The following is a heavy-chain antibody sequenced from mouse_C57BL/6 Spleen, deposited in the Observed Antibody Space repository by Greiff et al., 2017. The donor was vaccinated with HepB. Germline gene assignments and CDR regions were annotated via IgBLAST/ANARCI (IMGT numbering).Heavy chain of an antibody. CDR3: VRGRDYYCGSSPCFDY. V-gene: IGHV10-1*01. CDR1: GFSFNTYA. Sequence: EVQVVESGGGLVQPKGSLKLSCAASGFSFNTYAMNWVRQAPGKGLEWVARIRSKSNNYATYYADSVKDRFTISRDDSESMLNLQMNNLKTEDTAMYYCVRGRDYYCGSSPCFDYWGQGTTLTVSS. CDR2: IRSKSNNYAT. D-gene: IGHD1-1*01. J-gene: IGHJ2*01.